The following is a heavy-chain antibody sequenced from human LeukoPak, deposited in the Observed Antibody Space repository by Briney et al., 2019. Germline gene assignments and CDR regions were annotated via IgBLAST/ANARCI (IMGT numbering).Heavy chain of an antibody. V-gene: IGHV4-59*01. CDR3: ATRPPGKSYLPYFDY. J-gene: IGHJ4*02. CDR2: IYYSGST. CDR1: GGSINNYY. D-gene: IGHD3-16*01. Sequence: SETLSLTCTVSGGSINNYYWSWIRQPPGKGLEWIGYIYYSGSTNYNPSLKSRVTISVDTSKNQFSLKLNSVTAADTAVYYCATRPPGKSYLPYFDYWGRGTLVTVSS.